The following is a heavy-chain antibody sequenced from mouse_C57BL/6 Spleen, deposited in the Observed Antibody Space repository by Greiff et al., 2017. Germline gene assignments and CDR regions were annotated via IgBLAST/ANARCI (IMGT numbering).Heavy chain of an antibody. D-gene: IGHD3-1*01. CDR2: IYPGSGST. CDR1: GYTFTSYW. CDR3: ARAGGYAAKYAMDY. Sequence: QVQLQQPGAELVKPGDSVKMSCKASGYTFTSYWITWVKQRPGQGLEWIGDIYPGSGSTNYNEKFKSKATLTVDTSSSTAYMQLSSLTSEDSAVYYCARAGGYAAKYAMDYWGQGTSVTVSS. V-gene: IGHV1-55*01. J-gene: IGHJ4*01.